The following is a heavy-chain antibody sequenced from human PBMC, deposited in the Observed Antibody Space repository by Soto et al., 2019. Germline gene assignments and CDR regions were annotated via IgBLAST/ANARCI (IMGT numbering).Heavy chain of an antibody. CDR1: GFALASYA. J-gene: IGHJ3*02. CDR2: FRGRGDGT. Sequence: GGSLRLSCAASGFALASYAMTWVRQAPGKGLEWVSTFRGRGDGTYYADSVKGRFTVSRDNSNNQLYLQMNGLRAEDTAVYYCAKGPDPGAFDIWGQGTMVTVSS. CDR3: AKGPDPGAFDI. V-gene: IGHV3-23*01. D-gene: IGHD3-10*01.